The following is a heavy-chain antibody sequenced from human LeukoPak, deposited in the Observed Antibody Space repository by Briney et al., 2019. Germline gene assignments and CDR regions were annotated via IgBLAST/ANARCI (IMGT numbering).Heavy chain of an antibody. CDR1: GFTFDDYA. CDR2: ISWNSGSI. J-gene: IGHJ4*02. D-gene: IGHD3-10*01. V-gene: IGHV3-9*01. CDR3: AKAPWYYYGSGSYPWDY. Sequence: GGSLRLSCAASGFTFDDYAMHWVRQAPGKGLEWVSGISWNSGSIGYADSVRGRFTISRDNAKNSLYLQMNSLRAEDTAVYYCAKAPWYYYGSGSYPWDYWGQGTLVTVSS.